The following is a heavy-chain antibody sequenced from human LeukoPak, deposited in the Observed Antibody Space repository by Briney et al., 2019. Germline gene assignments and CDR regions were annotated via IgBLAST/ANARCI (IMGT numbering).Heavy chain of an antibody. D-gene: IGHD1-1*01. Sequence: GGSLRLSCAASGFTFSSYWMSWVRQAPGKGLEWVANIKQDGSEKYYVDSVKGRFTISRDNAKNSLYLQMNSLRAEDTAVYYCAKGQGAGRYNWNGERYYFDYWGQGTLVTVSS. CDR1: GFTFSSYW. J-gene: IGHJ4*02. V-gene: IGHV3-7*03. CDR3: AKGQGAGRYNWNGERYYFDY. CDR2: IKQDGSEK.